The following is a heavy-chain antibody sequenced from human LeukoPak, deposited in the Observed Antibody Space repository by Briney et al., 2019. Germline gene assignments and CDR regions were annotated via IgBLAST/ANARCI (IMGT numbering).Heavy chain of an antibody. CDR3: ARHGYYDILTGPNGLDY. J-gene: IGHJ4*02. V-gene: IGHV1-69*05. CDR2: IIPIFGTA. D-gene: IGHD3-9*01. Sequence: ASVKVSCKASGGTFSSYAISWVRQAPGPGLEWMGGIIPIFGTANYAQKFQGRVTITTDESTSTAYMELSSLRSEDTAVYYCARHGYYDILTGPNGLDYWGQGTLVTVSS. CDR1: GGTFSSYA.